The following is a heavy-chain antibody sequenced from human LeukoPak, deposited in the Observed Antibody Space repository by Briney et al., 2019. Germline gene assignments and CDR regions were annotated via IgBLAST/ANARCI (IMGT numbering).Heavy chain of an antibody. Sequence: SVKVSCKASGGTFSSYVITWVRQAPGQGLEWMGGIIPIFGTANHAQKLQGRVTLTTDDSTSTAYMELSSLTSEDTAVYFCARGEPTHYYGSGSKYYMDVWGKGTTVTVSS. CDR2: IIPIFGTA. J-gene: IGHJ6*03. D-gene: IGHD3-10*01. CDR1: GGTFSSYV. V-gene: IGHV1-69*05. CDR3: ARGEPTHYYGSGSKYYMDV.